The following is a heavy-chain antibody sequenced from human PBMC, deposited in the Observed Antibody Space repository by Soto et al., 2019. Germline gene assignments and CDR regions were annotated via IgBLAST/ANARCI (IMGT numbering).Heavy chain of an antibody. CDR1: GASISTYY. J-gene: IGHJ6*02. CDR3: AGLRYFDWLSSTVYGMDV. Sequence: SETLSLTCSVSGASISTYYWTWIRQTPGKGLEWIGYIYLGGSINYNPSFKSRVTISVDTSKNQFSLKLSSVTAADTAVYYCAGLRYFDWLSSTVYGMDVWGQGTTVTVSS. D-gene: IGHD3-9*01. CDR2: IYLGGSI. V-gene: IGHV4-59*01.